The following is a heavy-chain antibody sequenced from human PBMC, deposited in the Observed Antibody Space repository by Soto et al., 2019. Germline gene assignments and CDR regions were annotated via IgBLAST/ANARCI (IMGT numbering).Heavy chain of an antibody. CDR1: GFTFSSYS. J-gene: IGHJ5*02. D-gene: IGHD6-13*01. V-gene: IGHV3-21*01. CDR3: TRESSSGYTKLFGP. Sequence: PGGSLRLSCAASGFTFSSYSMNWVRQAPGKGLEWVSSISSSSSYIYYADSVKGRFTISRDNAKNSLYLQMNSLRAEDTAVYYCTRESSSGYTKLFGPWGQGTLVTVSS. CDR2: ISSSSSYI.